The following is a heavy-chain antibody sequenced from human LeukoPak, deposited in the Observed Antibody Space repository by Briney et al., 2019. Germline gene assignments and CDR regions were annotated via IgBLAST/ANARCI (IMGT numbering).Heavy chain of an antibody. Sequence: GGSLRLSCAASGFTFSNYIMHWVRQAPGKGLDWVAVILENGSNQYYADSVKGRFTISRDNSKNTLFLQVNSLRGEDTAMYYCARVQGGGYRTADYWGQGTLVTVSS. CDR3: ARVQGGGYRTADY. J-gene: IGHJ4*02. CDR2: ILENGSNQ. D-gene: IGHD6-19*01. CDR1: GFTFSNYI. V-gene: IGHV3-30*04.